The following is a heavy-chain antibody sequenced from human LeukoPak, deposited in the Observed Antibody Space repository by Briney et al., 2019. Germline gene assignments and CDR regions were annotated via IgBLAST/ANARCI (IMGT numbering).Heavy chain of an antibody. J-gene: IGHJ6*03. CDR1: GGSISSYY. V-gene: IGHV4-4*07. CDR2: IYTSGST. D-gene: IGHD5-18*01. CDR3: ARGVDTAMANYYYMDV. Sequence: SETLSLTCTVSGGSISSYYWSWIRQPAGKGLEWIGRIYTSGSTNYNPSLKSRVTMSVDTSKNQFSLKLSSVTAADTAVYYCARGVDTAMANYYYMDVWGKGTTVTVSS.